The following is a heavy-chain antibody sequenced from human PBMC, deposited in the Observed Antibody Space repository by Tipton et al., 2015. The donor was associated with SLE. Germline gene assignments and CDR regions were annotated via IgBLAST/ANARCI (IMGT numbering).Heavy chain of an antibody. J-gene: IGHJ2*01. CDR3: ARGGASSKYFDL. CDR2: IHYSGAT. D-gene: IGHD6-6*01. CDR1: DASITNYY. Sequence: TLSLTCTFSDASITNYYWSWIRQPPGQGLEWNAFIHYSGATNYNPSLKSRVTISVDTSKNQFSLKVTSVTAADTAVYYCARGGASSKYFDLWGRGALLTVSS. V-gene: IGHV4-59*01.